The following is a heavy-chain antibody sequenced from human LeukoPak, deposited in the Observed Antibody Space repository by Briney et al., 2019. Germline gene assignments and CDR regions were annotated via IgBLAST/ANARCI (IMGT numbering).Heavy chain of an antibody. CDR3: ARDGRGYSDYDFRYFDY. CDR2: IIPMFDIT. V-gene: IGHV1-69*10. J-gene: IGHJ4*02. CDR1: GGTFRSYA. D-gene: IGHD5-12*01. Sequence: ASVKVSCKASGGTFRSYAISWVRQAPGQGLEWMGGIIPMFDITNYAQKFQGRVTIIADKSTSTAYMELSSLRSEDTAVYYCARDGRGYSDYDFRYFDYWGQGTPVTVSS.